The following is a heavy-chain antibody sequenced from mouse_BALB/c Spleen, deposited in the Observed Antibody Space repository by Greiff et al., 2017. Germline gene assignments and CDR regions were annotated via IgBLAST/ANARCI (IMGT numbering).Heavy chain of an antibody. J-gene: IGHJ3*01. Sequence: QVQLQQSGPGLVAPSQSLSITCTVSGFSLTSYGVHWVRQPPGKGLEWLGVIWAGGSTNYNSALMSRLSISKDNSKSQVFLKMNSLQTDDTAMYYCAREGGYDWFAYWGQGTLVTVSA. V-gene: IGHV2-9*02. D-gene: IGHD2-2*01. CDR3: AREGGYDWFAY. CDR1: GFSLTSYG. CDR2: IWAGGST.